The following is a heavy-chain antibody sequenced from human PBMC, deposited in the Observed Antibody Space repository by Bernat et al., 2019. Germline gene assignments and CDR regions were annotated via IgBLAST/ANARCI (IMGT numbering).Heavy chain of an antibody. CDR3: ARVEALVGGNTVPAAMSPYDYGMDV. Sequence: EVQLVESGGGLVKPGGSLRLSCAASGFTFSSYSMNWVRQAPGKGLEWVSSISSSSSTIYYADTVKGRFTISRDNAKNSMYMQMNSLRAEDTAVYYCARVEALVGGNTVPAAMSPYDYGMDVWGQGTTVTVSS. V-gene: IGHV3-21*01. D-gene: IGHD2-2*01. CDR2: ISSSSSTI. CDR1: GFTFSSYS. J-gene: IGHJ6*02.